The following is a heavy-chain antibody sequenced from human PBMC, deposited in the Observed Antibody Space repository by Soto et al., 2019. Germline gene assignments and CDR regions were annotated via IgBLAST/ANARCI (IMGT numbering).Heavy chain of an antibody. CDR3: ARGGCSGGSCYPYYYYYMDV. D-gene: IGHD2-15*01. CDR2: IYYSGST. CDR1: GGSISSGVFY. J-gene: IGHJ6*03. Sequence: PSETLSLTCTVSGGSISSGVFYCSWIRPHPGKALEGIGHIYYSGSTYYNPPLKSRITISVDTSKNQFSLKLNSVTAADTAVYYCARGGCSGGSCYPYYYYYMDVWGEGTTVTVSS. V-gene: IGHV4-31*02.